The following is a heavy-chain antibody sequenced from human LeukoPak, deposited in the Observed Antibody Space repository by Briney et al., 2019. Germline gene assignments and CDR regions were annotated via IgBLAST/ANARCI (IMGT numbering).Heavy chain of an antibody. J-gene: IGHJ4*02. Sequence: PGGSLRLSCAASGFTFSSYGMHWVRQAPGKGLEGGAFIRYDGSNKYYPDSVKGRFTISRDNSKNTLYLQMNSLRAEDTAVYYCAKDGTGDILTGYAPLDLDYWGQGTLVTVSS. CDR2: IRYDGSNK. CDR1: GFTFSSYG. CDR3: AKDGTGDILTGYAPLDLDY. V-gene: IGHV3-30*02. D-gene: IGHD3-9*01.